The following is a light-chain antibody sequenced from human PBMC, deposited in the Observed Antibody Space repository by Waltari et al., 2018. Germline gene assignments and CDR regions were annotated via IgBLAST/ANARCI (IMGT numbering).Light chain of an antibody. CDR2: EVT. Sequence: QSALTQPASVSGSPGQSITISCTGSNSDVGGFNLVSWYQQYPDKAPKLMIYEVTKRPSGVASRFSGSESGNTASLTISGLQAEDEADYYCCSSAGSSTYVFGIGTKVTVL. CDR3: CSSAGSSTYV. V-gene: IGLV2-23*02. J-gene: IGLJ1*01. CDR1: NSDVGGFNL.